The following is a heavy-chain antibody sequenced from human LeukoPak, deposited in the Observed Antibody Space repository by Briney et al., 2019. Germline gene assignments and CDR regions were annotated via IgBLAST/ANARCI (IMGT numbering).Heavy chain of an antibody. D-gene: IGHD3-3*01. CDR1: GFTFSSYG. J-gene: IGHJ4*02. V-gene: IGHV3-48*03. Sequence: GGSLRLPCAASGFTFSSYGMNWVRQAPGKGLEWVSYISSSGSTIYYADSVKGRFTISRDNAKNSLYLQMNSLRAEDTAVYYCARGYYVFWSGYYTYYFDYWGQGTLVTVSS. CDR3: ARGYYVFWSGYYTYYFDY. CDR2: ISSSGSTI.